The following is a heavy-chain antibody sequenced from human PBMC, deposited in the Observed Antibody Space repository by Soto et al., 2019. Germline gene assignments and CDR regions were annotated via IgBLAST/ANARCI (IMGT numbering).Heavy chain of an antibody. CDR2: INHSGST. D-gene: IGHD2-2*02. V-gene: IGHV4-34*01. CDR3: ASRNCSSTSCYIDYYYYGMDV. CDR1: GGSFSGYY. J-gene: IGHJ6*04. Sequence: PSETLSLTCAVYGGSFSGYYWSWIRQPPGKGLEWIGEINHSGSTNYNPSLKSRVTISVATSKNQFSLKLSSVTAADTAVYYCASRNCSSTSCYIDYYYYGMDVWGKGTKVTVS.